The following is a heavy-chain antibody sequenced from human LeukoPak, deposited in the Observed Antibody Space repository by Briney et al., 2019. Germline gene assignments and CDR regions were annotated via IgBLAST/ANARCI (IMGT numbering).Heavy chain of an antibody. J-gene: IGHJ4*02. Sequence: PSETLTLTCAVYGGSFSGFYWSWIRQPPGKGLEWIGEINHSGNTNYNPSLKSRVTISVDTSKNQISLKLRSVTAADTAVYYCARGTVDYCSGGSCYLYYFDYWGLGNLVTVSS. CDR1: GGSFSGFY. CDR2: INHSGNT. D-gene: IGHD2-15*01. CDR3: ARGTVDYCSGGSCYLYYFDY. V-gene: IGHV4-34*01.